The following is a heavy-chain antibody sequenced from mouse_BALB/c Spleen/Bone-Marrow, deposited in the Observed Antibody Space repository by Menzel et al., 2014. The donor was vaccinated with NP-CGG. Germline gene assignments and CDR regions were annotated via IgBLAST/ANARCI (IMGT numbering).Heavy chain of an antibody. V-gene: IGHV1-14*01. CDR2: INPYNDGT. Sequence: VQLQQPGPELVNPGASVKMSCKASGYTFXSYVMHWVNQKPGQGLEWIGYINPYNDGTNYNEKFKGKATLTSDKSSSTAYMELSSLTSEDSAVYYCARGTAGAWFAYWGQGTLVTVSA. D-gene: IGHD1-2*01. CDR3: ARGTAGAWFAY. J-gene: IGHJ3*01. CDR1: GYTFXSYV.